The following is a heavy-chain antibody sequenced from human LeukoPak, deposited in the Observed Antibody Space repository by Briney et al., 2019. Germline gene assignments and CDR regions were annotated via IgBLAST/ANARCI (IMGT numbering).Heavy chain of an antibody. V-gene: IGHV5-51*01. Sequence: GESLKISCNGSGFSFPTYWIGWVRQMPGKGLEWMGIIYPGDSDTRYSPSFQGQVTMSADKSINTAYLQWSSLKASDTAMYYCARRGYDSSGHSPDYWGQGTLVTVAS. J-gene: IGHJ4*02. D-gene: IGHD3-22*01. CDR3: ARRGYDSSGHSPDY. CDR1: GFSFPTYW. CDR2: IYPGDSDT.